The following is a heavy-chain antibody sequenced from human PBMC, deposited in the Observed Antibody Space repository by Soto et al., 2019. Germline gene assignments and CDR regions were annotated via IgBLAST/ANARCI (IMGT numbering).Heavy chain of an antibody. CDR1: GDTDTNYV. V-gene: IGHV1-69*01. J-gene: IGHJ6*02. Sequence: QVQLVQSGAEVKKPGSSVKVSCKASGDTDTNYVISWVRQAPGQGLEWMGGIFPKFGTTYSAQKLQDRSTITADESTSTVYMQLSSLRLDDTAVYYCEAEMTFGKLSVVWGQGTTVTVSS. D-gene: IGHD3-16*02. CDR2: IFPKFGTT. CDR3: EAEMTFGKLSVV.